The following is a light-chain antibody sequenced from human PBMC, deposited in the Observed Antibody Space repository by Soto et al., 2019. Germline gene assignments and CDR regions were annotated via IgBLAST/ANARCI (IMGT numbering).Light chain of an antibody. V-gene: IGKV3-20*01. CDR3: QQYGSSPPVT. CDR2: GAS. J-gene: IGKJ5*01. Sequence: EIVLTQSPGTLSLSPGERATLSCRASQSVSSSYLAWYQQKPGQAPRLLIYGASGRATGSPDRFSGSGSETDSTLTTNSLEPEDFAVYYCQQYGSSPPVTFGQGTRLEIK. CDR1: QSVSSSY.